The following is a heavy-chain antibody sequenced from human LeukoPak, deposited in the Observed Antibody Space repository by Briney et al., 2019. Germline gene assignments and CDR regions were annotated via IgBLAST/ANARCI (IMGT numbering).Heavy chain of an antibody. CDR3: AMKKLVVDTAMVSWFDP. CDR1: GGSISSYY. CDR2: INYSGST. D-gene: IGHD5-18*01. V-gene: IGHV4-59*01. J-gene: IGHJ5*02. Sequence: PSETLSLTCTVSGGSISSYYWSWIRQPPGKGLEWIGYINYSGSTTYNPSLKSRVTISLDMSKNQFSLKLNSVTAADTAVYYCAMKKLVVDTAMVSWFDPWGQGTLVTVSS.